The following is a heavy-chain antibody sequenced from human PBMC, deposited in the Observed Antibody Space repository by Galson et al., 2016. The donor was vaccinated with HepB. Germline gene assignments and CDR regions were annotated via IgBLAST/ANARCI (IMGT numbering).Heavy chain of an antibody. Sequence: LRLSCAASGFTFGIYSMNWVRQAPGKGLEWISYISTSSSTIYYADSVKGRFTISRDNAKSSLYLQMNSLRAEDTAVYYCARDRELTIAARPDFFDYWGQGTLVTVSS. D-gene: IGHD6-6*01. J-gene: IGHJ4*02. CDR2: ISTSSSTI. V-gene: IGHV3-48*01. CDR3: ARDRELTIAARPDFFDY. CDR1: GFTFGIYS.